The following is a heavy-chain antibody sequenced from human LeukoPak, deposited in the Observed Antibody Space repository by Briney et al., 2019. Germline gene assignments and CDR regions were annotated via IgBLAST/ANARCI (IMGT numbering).Heavy chain of an antibody. J-gene: IGHJ6*02. CDR3: ARLGITMVRGYYYYGMDV. V-gene: IGHV4-39*01. CDR2: IYYSGST. D-gene: IGHD3-10*01. CDR1: GGSISSSSYY. Sequence: PSETLSLTCTVSGGSISSSSYYWGWIRQPPGKGLEWIGSIYYSGSTYYNPSLKSRVTISVDTSKNQFSLKLSSVTAADTAVYYCARLGITMVRGYYYYGMDVWGQGTTDTVSS.